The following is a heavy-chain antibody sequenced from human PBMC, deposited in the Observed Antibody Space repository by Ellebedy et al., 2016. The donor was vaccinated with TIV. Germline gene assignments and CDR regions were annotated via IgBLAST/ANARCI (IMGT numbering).Heavy chain of an antibody. V-gene: IGHV3-23*01. CDR3: AVNQYYFDY. D-gene: IGHD1-14*01. J-gene: IGHJ4*02. CDR1: GFTFSSYA. Sequence: GESLKISXAASGFTFSSYAMSWVRQAPGKGLEWVSAISGSGGSTYYADSVKGRFTISRDNSKNTLYLQMNSLRAEDTAVYYCAVNQYYFDYWGQGTLVTVSS. CDR2: ISGSGGST.